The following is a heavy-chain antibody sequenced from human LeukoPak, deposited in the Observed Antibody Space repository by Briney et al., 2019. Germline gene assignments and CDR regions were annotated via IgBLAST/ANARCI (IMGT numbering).Heavy chain of an antibody. V-gene: IGHV4-4*09. CDR2: IYTSGST. CDR3: ARHTARTVVRNWYFDL. CDR1: GGSISSYY. J-gene: IGHJ2*01. Sequence: PSETLSLTCTVSGGSISSYYWSWIRQPPGKGLEWIGYIYTSGSTNYNPSLKSRVTISVDTSKNQFSLKLSSVTAADTAVYYCARHTARTVVRNWYFDLWGRGTLVTVSS. D-gene: IGHD4-23*01.